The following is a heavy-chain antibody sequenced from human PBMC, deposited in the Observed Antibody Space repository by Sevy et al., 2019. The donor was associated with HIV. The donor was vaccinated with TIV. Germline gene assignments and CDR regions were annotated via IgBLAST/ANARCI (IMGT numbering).Heavy chain of an antibody. CDR3: AKDRRGSKVLRFLEWSPRHHIGMDV. V-gene: IGHV3-23*01. Sequence: GGCLRLSCAASGFTFSSYAMSWVRQAPGKGLEWVSAISGSGGSTYYADSVKGRFTISRDNSKNTLYLQMNSLRAEDTAVYYCAKDRRGSKVLRFLEWSPRHHIGMDVWGQGTTVTVSS. J-gene: IGHJ6*02. CDR2: ISGSGGST. D-gene: IGHD3-3*01. CDR1: GFTFSSYA.